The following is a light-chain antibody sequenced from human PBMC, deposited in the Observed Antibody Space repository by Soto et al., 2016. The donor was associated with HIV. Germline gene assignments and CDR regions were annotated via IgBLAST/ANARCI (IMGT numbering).Light chain of an antibody. J-gene: IGLJ2*01. CDR1: NIGSKS. CDR3: QVWDSVSDHPV. CDR2: DDS. V-gene: IGLV3-21*03. Sequence: SYVLTQPPSVSVAPGKTARITCGGNNIGSKSVHWYQQKPGQAPVLVVYDDSLRPSGIPERFSGSNSGNMATLTISRVEAGDEADYYCQVWDSVSDHPVFGGGTKLTVL.